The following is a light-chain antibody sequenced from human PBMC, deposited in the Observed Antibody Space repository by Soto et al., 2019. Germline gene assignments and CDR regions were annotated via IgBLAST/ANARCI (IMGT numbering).Light chain of an antibody. CDR3: QQYSTYAS. CDR2: DAS. Sequence: DIQMTQSPSTLSASVGDRVTITCRASHIISSWLAWYQQKPGKAPRLLIYDASTLESGVPSRFSGGGSGTEFSLTISSLQADDFATYYCQQYSTYASFGQGTKVDIK. CDR1: HIISSW. J-gene: IGKJ1*01. V-gene: IGKV1-5*01.